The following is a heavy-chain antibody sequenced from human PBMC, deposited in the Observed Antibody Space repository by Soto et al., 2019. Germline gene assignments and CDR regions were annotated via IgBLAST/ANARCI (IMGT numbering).Heavy chain of an antibody. CDR1: GSTFASYR. J-gene: IGHJ4*02. CDR2: ITVYNGHT. Sequence: QVQLVQSGGEVKRPGTSVRVSCRASGSTFASYRFSWVRQAPGQGLEWMGWITVYNGHTKYGEKFQGRVTLTTDTSTSTAYMDLRSLTSDDTAVYYCATILGWTLGRYYHWGQGTLVIVSS. CDR3: ATILGWTLGRYYH. D-gene: IGHD3-10*01. V-gene: IGHV1-18*04.